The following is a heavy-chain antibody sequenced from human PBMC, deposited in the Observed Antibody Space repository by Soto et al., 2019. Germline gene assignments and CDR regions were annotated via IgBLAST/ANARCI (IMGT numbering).Heavy chain of an antibody. CDR2: IYYSGST. D-gene: IGHD3-22*01. J-gene: IGHJ3*02. Sequence: QLQLQESGPGLVKPSETLSLTCTVSGGSISSSSYYWGWIRQPPGKGLEWIGSIYYSGSTYYNPSLKSRVTISVDTSKNQFSLKLSSVTAADTAVYYCARLRTYYYDSSGYFDAFDIWGQGTMVTVSS. V-gene: IGHV4-39*01. CDR1: GGSISSSSYY. CDR3: ARLRTYYYDSSGYFDAFDI.